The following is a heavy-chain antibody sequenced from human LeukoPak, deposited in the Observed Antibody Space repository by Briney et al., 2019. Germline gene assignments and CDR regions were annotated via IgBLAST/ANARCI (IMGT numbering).Heavy chain of an antibody. V-gene: IGHV4-30-2*01. CDR2: IYHSGST. J-gene: IGHJ4*02. CDR3: ARGGDSSGFMSHFDY. CDR1: GGSISSGGYS. Sequence: SETLSLTCAVSGGSISSGGYSWSWIRQPPGKGLEWIGYIYHSGSTYYNPSLKSRVTISVDRSKNQFSLKLSSVTAADTAVYYCARGGDSSGFMSHFDYWGQGTLVTVSS. D-gene: IGHD3-22*01.